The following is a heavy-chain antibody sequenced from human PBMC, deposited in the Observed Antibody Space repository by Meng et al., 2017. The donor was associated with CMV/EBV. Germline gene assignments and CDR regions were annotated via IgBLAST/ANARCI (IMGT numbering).Heavy chain of an antibody. D-gene: IGHD3-3*01. CDR3: VFSVSPTFDY. CDR1: GGTFSSYA. CDR2: IIPIFGTA. J-gene: IGHJ4*02. V-gene: IGHV1-69*05. Sequence: SVKVSCKASGGTFSSYAISWVRQAPGQGLEWMGGIIPIFGTANYAQKFQGRVTITTNESTSTAYMELSSLRSEDTTVYYCVFSVSPTFDYWGQGTLVTVSS.